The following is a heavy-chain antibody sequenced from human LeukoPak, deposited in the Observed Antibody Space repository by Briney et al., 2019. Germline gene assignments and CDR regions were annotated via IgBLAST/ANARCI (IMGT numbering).Heavy chain of an antibody. J-gene: IGHJ4*02. CDR2: IYHSGST. D-gene: IGHD5-12*01. Sequence: PSETLSLTCAVSGGSISSGGYSWSWIRQPPGKGLEWIGYIYHSGSTYYNPSLKSRVTISVDRSKNQFSLKLSSVTAADTAVYYCARVGYSGYDRDDYFDYWGQGTLVTVSS. CDR3: ARVGYSGYDRDDYFDY. V-gene: IGHV4-30-2*01. CDR1: GGSISSGGYS.